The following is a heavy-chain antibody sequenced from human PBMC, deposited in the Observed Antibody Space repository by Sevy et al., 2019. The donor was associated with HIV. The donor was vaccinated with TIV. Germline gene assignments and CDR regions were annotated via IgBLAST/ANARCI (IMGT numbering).Heavy chain of an antibody. J-gene: IGHJ5*02. CDR2: ISYVGKT. Sequence: SETLSLTCNVSGGSISSSGSFWGWIRQSPGKGLEWIRDISYVGKTNYNPSLRGRVTISRDTSNNHFSLRLKYVSAADTGVYYCAKIFAHWGQGTLVTVSS. CDR1: GGSISSSGSF. CDR3: AKIFAH. V-gene: IGHV4-39*02.